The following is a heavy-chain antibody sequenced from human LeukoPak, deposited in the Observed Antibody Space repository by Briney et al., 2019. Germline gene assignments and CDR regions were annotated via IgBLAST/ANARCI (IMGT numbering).Heavy chain of an antibody. CDR2: IYYSGST. CDR1: GGSISSYY. D-gene: IGHD6-19*01. V-gene: IGHV4-59*01. Sequence: NPSETLSLTCTVSGGSISSYYWSWIRQPPGKGLEWIGYIYYSGSTNYNPSLKSRVTISVDTSKNQFSLKLSSVTAADTAVYYCARDRAAVAGIGEFDYWGQGTLVTVSS. CDR3: ARDRAAVAGIGEFDY. J-gene: IGHJ4*02.